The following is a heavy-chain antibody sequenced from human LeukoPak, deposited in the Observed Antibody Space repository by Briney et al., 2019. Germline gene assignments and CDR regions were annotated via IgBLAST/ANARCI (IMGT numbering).Heavy chain of an antibody. CDR3: ARESTTYRVYGLDAFDV. V-gene: IGHV3-30*02. Sequence: SGGSLRLSCAASGFTFSNYGMHWVRQAPGKGLERVAFIRYDGDDKFYADSVKGRFTISRDSSKNTLYLQMNSLGPEDTAVFYCARESTTYRVYGLDAFDVWGQGTVVTVSS. D-gene: IGHD5/OR15-5a*01. CDR2: IRYDGDDK. CDR1: GFTFSNYG. J-gene: IGHJ3*01.